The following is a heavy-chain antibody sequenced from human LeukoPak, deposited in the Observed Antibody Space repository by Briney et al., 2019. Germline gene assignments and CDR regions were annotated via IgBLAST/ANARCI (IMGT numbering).Heavy chain of an antibody. Sequence: ASVKVSCKASGYTFTGYYMHWVRQAPGQGLEWMGWINPNSGGTNYAQKFQGRVTMTRDTSISTAYMELSRLRSDDTAVYYCARFYDSSGYYSFDIWGQGTMVTVSS. V-gene: IGHV1-2*02. CDR1: GYTFTGYY. D-gene: IGHD3-22*01. CDR3: ARFYDSSGYYSFDI. CDR2: INPNSGGT. J-gene: IGHJ3*02.